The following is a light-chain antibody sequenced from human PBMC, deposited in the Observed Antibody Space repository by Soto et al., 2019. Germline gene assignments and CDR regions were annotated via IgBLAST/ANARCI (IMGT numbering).Light chain of an antibody. J-gene: IGKJ4*01. CDR2: GAS. CDR1: HSVITN. Sequence: EIVMTQSPATLFVSPGERVTLSCRASHSVITNLAWYQHKPGQAPRLLIYGASTRAAGIPARFSGSGSGTEFTLTISSLESEDFGFYYCQQYNDWPLPTFGGENKVEFK. CDR3: QQYNDWPLPT. V-gene: IGKV3-15*01.